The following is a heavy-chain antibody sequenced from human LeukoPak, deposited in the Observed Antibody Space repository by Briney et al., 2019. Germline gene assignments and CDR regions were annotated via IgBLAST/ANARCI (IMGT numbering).Heavy chain of an antibody. CDR3: ARGDGYHIY. J-gene: IGHJ4*02. CDR1: GFTFDDYA. Sequence: GGSLRLSCAASGFTFDDYAMHWVRQAPGKGLEWVSGISWNSGSIGYADSVKGRFTISRDNAKNSLYLQMNSLRAEDTAVYYCARGDGYHIYWGQGTLVTVSS. D-gene: IGHD5-18*01. V-gene: IGHV3-9*01. CDR2: ISWNSGSI.